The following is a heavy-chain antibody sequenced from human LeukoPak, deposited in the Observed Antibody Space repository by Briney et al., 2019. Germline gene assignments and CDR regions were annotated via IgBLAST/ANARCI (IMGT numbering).Heavy chain of an antibody. CDR1: GYTFTSYG. Sequence: ASVKVSCKASGYTFTSYGISWVRQAPGQGLEWMGWISAYNGNTNYAQKLQGRVTMTTDTSTSTAYMELRSLRSDDTVVYYCARGAGYCSSTSCYVFDYWGQGTLVTVSS. V-gene: IGHV1-18*04. D-gene: IGHD2-2*01. J-gene: IGHJ4*02. CDR2: ISAYNGNT. CDR3: ARGAGYCSSTSCYVFDY.